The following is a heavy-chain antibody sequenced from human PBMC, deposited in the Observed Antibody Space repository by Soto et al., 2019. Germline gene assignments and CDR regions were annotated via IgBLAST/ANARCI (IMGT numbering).Heavy chain of an antibody. CDR3: ASLYGGTDRVDY. CDR2: IYHSGST. J-gene: IGHJ4*02. Sequence: QLQLQESGSGLVKPSQTLSLTCAVSGGSISSGGYSWSWIRQPPGKGLEWIGYIYHSGSTYYNPSLTRRVTISVDRSKNQFSLKLSSVTAADTAVYYCASLYGGTDRVDYWGQGTLVTVSS. V-gene: IGHV4-30-2*01. CDR1: GGSISSGGYS. D-gene: IGHD4-17*01.